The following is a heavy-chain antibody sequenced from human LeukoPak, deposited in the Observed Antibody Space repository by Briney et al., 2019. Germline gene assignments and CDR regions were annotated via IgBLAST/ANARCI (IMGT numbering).Heavy chain of an antibody. CDR3: ARAEVKGGYFDY. V-gene: IGHV4-59*01. CDR2: IYYSGST. J-gene: IGHJ4*02. CDR1: GGSLRSFY. Sequence: SEALSLPCTFSGGSLRSFYWGWIREPPREGLEWIGYIYYSGSTNYNPSLKSRVTISVDTSKNQFSLKLSSVTAADTAVYYCARAEVKGGYFDYWGQGTLVTVSS. D-gene: IGHD3-16*01.